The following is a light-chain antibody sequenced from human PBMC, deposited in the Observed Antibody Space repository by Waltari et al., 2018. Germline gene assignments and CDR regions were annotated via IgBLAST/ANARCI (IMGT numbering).Light chain of an antibody. J-gene: IGKJ1*01. CDR2: AAS. Sequence: EIVLTQSPGTLSLSPGERATLSCRASQSVSNTHLAWYQQIPGQAPRLLIYAASRRATGVPDRVSGSGSGTDFTLTSSRLEPEDFAVYYCQQYGSAPRTFGQGTKVEIK. CDR3: QQYGSAPRT. CDR1: QSVSNTH. V-gene: IGKV3-20*01.